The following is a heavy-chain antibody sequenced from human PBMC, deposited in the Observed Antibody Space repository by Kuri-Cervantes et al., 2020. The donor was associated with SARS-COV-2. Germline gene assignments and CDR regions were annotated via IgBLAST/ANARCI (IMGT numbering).Heavy chain of an antibody. CDR2: ISGSGGST. CDR1: GFTFSSYA. V-gene: IGHV3-23*01. J-gene: IGHJ4*02. D-gene: IGHD2-15*01. Sequence: GESLKISCAASGFTFSSYAMSWVRQAPGKGLEWVSAISGSGGSTYYADSVKGRFTISRDNSKNTLYQQMNSLGAEDTAVYYCAKDPSVVVTLFDYWGQGTLVTVSS. CDR3: AKDPSVVVTLFDY.